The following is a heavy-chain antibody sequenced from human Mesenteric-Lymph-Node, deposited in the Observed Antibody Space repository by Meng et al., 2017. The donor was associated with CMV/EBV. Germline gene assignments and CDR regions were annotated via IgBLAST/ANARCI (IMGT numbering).Heavy chain of an antibody. CDR1: GFTFSSYS. CDR2: ISSSSSYI. D-gene: IGHD2-2*01. V-gene: IGHV3-21*01. Sequence: GESLKISCAASGFTFSSYSMNWVRQAPGKGLEWVSSISSSSSYIYYADSVKGRFTISRDNAKNSLYLQMNSLRAEDTSVYYCAREGYCSSTSCDYYYYGMDVWGQGTTVTVSS. J-gene: IGHJ6*02. CDR3: AREGYCSSTSCDYYYYGMDV.